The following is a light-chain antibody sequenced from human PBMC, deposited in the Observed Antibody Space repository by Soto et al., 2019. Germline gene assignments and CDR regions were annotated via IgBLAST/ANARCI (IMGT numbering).Light chain of an antibody. CDR3: HQYGISPPVN. CDR1: QSVSSY. CDR2: GAS. J-gene: IGKJ5*01. V-gene: IGKV3-20*01. Sequence: EIVLTQSPGALALSPGERATLSCRASQSVSSYLAWYQQKPGQAPRLLIYGASSRATGIPDRFSGSGSGADFTLTIRRLEPEDFAVYYCHQYGISPPVNFGQGTRLEIK.